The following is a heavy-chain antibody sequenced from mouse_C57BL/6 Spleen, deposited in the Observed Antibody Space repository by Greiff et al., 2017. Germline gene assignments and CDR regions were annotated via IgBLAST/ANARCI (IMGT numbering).Heavy chain of an antibody. D-gene: IGHD2-1*01. Sequence: QVQLQQPGAELVRPGSSVKLSCKASGYTFTSYWMHWVKQRPIQGLEWIGNIDPSDSATHYNQKFKDKATLTVDKSSSTAYLQLSSLTSEDSAVYYCARGNGDYFDYWGQGTTLTVSS. J-gene: IGHJ2*01. CDR2: IDPSDSAT. V-gene: IGHV1-52*01. CDR1: GYTFTSYW. CDR3: ARGNGDYFDY.